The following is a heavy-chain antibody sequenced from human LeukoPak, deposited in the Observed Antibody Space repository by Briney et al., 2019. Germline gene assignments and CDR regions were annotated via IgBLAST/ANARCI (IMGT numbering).Heavy chain of an antibody. CDR1: GGTFSSYA. CDR2: IIPIFGTA. Sequence: GASVKVSCKASGGTFSSYAISWVRQAPGQGLEWMGGIIPIFGTANYAQKFQGRVTITADESTSTAYMELSSLRSEDTAVYYCARDLGGITIIGVAPVVHYYGMDVWGQGTTVTVSS. CDR3: ARDLGGITIIGVAPVVHYYGMDV. D-gene: IGHD3-3*01. V-gene: IGHV1-69*13. J-gene: IGHJ6*02.